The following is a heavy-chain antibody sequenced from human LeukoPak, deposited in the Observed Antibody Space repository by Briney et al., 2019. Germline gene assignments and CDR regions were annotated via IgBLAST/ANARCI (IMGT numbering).Heavy chain of an antibody. D-gene: IGHD3-16*01. V-gene: IGHV4-39*01. CDR2: IYYSGST. CDR3: ARQSLGASGL. J-gene: IGHJ4*02. Sequence: KPSETLSLTCTVSGGSISSSNYYWGWIRQPPGKGLEWIGAIYYSGSTYYNPSLKSRVTISVDTSKNQFSLKLNSVTAADTALYYCARQSLGASGLWGQGTLVTVSS. CDR1: GGSISSSNYY.